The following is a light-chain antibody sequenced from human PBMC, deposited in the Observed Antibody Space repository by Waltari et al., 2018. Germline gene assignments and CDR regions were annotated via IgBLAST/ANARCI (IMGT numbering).Light chain of an antibody. CDR2: EVS. V-gene: IGLV2-23*02. CDR1: SSDIGSYDL. CDR3: CSYAGNSIYV. Sequence: QSALTQPASVSGSPGQSTTISCTGSSSDIGSYDLVSWYQHPPGKAPKLMIFEVSQRPSGVSNRFSGSKSGNTASLTISGLQAEDEADYHCCSYAGNSIYVFGTGTKVTVL. J-gene: IGLJ1*01.